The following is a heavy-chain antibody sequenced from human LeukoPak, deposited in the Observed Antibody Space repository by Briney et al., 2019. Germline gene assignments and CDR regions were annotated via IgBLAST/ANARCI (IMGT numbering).Heavy chain of an antibody. CDR3: ARGRPFGGGFHLDY. Sequence: SETLSLTCTVSGGSISSSSYYWGWIRQPPGKGLEWIGSIYYSGSTYYNPSLKSRVTMSVDTSKNQFFLKLSSVTAADTAVYYCARGRPFGGGFHLDYWGQGTLVTVSA. CDR1: GGSISSSSYY. D-gene: IGHD1-26*01. J-gene: IGHJ4*02. CDR2: IYYSGST. V-gene: IGHV4-39*02.